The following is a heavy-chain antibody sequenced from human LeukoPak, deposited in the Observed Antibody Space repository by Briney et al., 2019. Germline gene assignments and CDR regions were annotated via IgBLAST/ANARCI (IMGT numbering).Heavy chain of an antibody. V-gene: IGHV3-30*18. CDR1: GFTFSNYG. CDR2: ISYDESDK. D-gene: IGHD2-15*01. Sequence: GSLRLSCAASGFTFSNYGMHWVRQAPGKGLEWVAVISYDESDKYYADSVKGRFTISTDKSKNRLYRQMNSLRPEDTAVYYCAKGVVAATNAAYYGMDVWGQGTTVTVS. CDR3: AKGVVAATNAAYYGMDV. J-gene: IGHJ6*02.